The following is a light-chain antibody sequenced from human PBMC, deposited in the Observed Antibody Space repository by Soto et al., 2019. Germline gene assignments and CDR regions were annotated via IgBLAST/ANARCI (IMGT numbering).Light chain of an antibody. J-gene: IGKJ5*01. V-gene: IGKV1-5*01. Sequence: DIQINHSPSTLCSSVGETLTVPCRASQSVSGWLAWYQQKPGEAPKLLIYDASALPRGVPSRFSGSGSGTKFTLTIASLQPDDFATYYCQQYETFSGTFGPGTRLEIK. CDR3: QQYETFSGT. CDR2: DAS. CDR1: QSVSGW.